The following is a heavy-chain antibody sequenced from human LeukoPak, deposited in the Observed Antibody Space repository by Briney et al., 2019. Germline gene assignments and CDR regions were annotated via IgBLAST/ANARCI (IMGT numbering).Heavy chain of an antibody. CDR3: AKQLGYCSDGSCYFPY. Sequence: DPGGSLRLSCAASGFTFSGSAMSWVRQAPGKGLEWVSAISNNGGYTYYADSVQGRFTISRDNSKSTLCLQMNSLRAEDTAVYYCAKQLGYCSDGSCYFPYWGQGTLVTVSS. J-gene: IGHJ4*02. CDR1: GFTFSGSA. CDR2: ISNNGGYT. V-gene: IGHV3-23*01. D-gene: IGHD2-15*01.